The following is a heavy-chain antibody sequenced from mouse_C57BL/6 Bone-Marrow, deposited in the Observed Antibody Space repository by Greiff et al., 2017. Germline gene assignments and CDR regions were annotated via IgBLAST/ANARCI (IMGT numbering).Heavy chain of an antibody. Sequence: VQLQQSGPELVKPGASVKISCKASGYSFTGYYMNWVKQSPEKSLEWIGEINPSTGGTTYNQKFKAKATLTVDKSSSTAYMQLKSLTSEDSAVYYCARPRARDYWGQGTSVTVSS. J-gene: IGHJ4*01. V-gene: IGHV1-42*01. CDR2: INPSTGGT. CDR1: GYSFTGYY. CDR3: ARPRARDY. D-gene: IGHD3-1*01.